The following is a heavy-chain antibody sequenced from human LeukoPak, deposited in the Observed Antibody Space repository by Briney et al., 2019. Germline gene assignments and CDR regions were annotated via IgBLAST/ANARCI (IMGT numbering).Heavy chain of an antibody. Sequence: SETLSLTCTVSGGSISSGSYYWSWIRQPAGKGLEWIGRIYTSGSTNYNPSLKSRVTISVDTSKNQFSLKLSSVTAADTAVYYCARDGPNGYSSGWVDYWGQGTLVTVSS. CDR2: IYTSGST. D-gene: IGHD6-19*01. J-gene: IGHJ4*02. V-gene: IGHV4-61*02. CDR3: ARDGPNGYSSGWVDY. CDR1: GGSISSGSYY.